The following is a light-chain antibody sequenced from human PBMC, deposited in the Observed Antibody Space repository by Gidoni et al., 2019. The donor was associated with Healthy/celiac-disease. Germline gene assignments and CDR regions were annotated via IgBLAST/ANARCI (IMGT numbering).Light chain of an antibody. V-gene: IGKV1-39*01. CDR2: AAS. J-gene: IGKJ4*01. CDR1: QSIRNY. CDR3: QQSYSTPLT. Sequence: DIQMTQSPSSLSASVGDRVTITCRASQSIRNYLNWYQQKPGKAPNLLIYAASSLQSGVPSRFSGSGSGTDFTLTISSLQPEDSATYHCQQSYSTPLTFGGRTKVEIK.